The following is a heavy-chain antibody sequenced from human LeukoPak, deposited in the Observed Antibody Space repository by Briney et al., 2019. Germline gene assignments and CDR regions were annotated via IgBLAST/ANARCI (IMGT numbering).Heavy chain of an antibody. V-gene: IGHV4-59*01. J-gene: IGHJ4*02. CDR3: ARGDIAARRTFDY. CDR1: GGSISSYY. Sequence: SETLSLTCTVSGGSISSYYWSWIRQPPGKGLEWIGYIYYSGSTNYNPTLKSRVTISVDTSKNRFSLKLSSVTAADTAVYYCARGDIAARRTFDYWGQGTLVTVSS. D-gene: IGHD6-6*01. CDR2: IYYSGST.